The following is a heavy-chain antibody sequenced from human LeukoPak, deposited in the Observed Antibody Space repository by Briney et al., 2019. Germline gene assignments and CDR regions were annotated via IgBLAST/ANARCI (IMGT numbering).Heavy chain of an antibody. CDR2: IWYDGGNK. CDR3: ARDSSEYSSSWAYFDY. D-gene: IGHD6-13*01. V-gene: IGHV3-33*01. Sequence: GGSLRLSCEASGFTFSSYGMHWVRQAPGKGLEWVAVIWYDGGNKYYADSVKGRFTISRDNSKNTLYLQMNSLRAEDTAVYYCARDSSEYSSSWAYFDYWGQGTLVTVSS. J-gene: IGHJ4*02. CDR1: GFTFSSYG.